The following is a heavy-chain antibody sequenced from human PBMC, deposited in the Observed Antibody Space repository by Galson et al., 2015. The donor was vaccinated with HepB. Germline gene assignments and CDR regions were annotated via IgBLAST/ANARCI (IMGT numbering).Heavy chain of an antibody. CDR2: IRSKAYGGTT. J-gene: IGHJ4*02. V-gene: IGHV3-49*03. CDR1: GFTFGDYT. CDR3: TGDRKGGYGPFDY. D-gene: IGHD5-12*01. Sequence: SLRLSCAASGFTFGDYTMSWFRQAPGKGLEWVGSIRSKAYGGTTEYVASVKRRFTISSHESKNIAYLQINSLKTEDTAVYYCTGDRKGGYGPFDYWGQGTLVTVSS.